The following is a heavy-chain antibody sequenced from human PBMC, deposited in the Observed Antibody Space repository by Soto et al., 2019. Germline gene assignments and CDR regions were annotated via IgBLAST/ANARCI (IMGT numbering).Heavy chain of an antibody. CDR2: IHGGGNK. CDR3: ASGPTLAARLGWNYFYP. J-gene: IGHJ5*02. Sequence: EVQLVESGGTVNQPGESLRLSCAASGLNVNTNYMTWVRQAPGKGLEWLSIIHGGGNKFYSDSVKGRFTISRDTSKNTVYLQMSSLTVDDTAVYYCASGPTLAARLGWNYFYPWGQGTLVTVSS. V-gene: IGHV3-53*01. CDR1: GLNVNTNY. D-gene: IGHD6-6*01.